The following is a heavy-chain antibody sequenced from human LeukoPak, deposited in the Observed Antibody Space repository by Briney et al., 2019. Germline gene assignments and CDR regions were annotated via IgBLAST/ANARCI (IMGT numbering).Heavy chain of an antibody. Sequence: KTSETLSLTCTVSGGSISSYYWSWIRQPPGKGLEWIGYIYYSGSTNYNPSLKSRVTIPVDTSKNQFSLKLSSVTAADTAVYYCARVPGSFDPWGQGTLVTVSS. CDR3: ARVPGSFDP. D-gene: IGHD2-15*01. CDR2: IYYSGST. J-gene: IGHJ5*02. V-gene: IGHV4-59*01. CDR1: GGSISSYY.